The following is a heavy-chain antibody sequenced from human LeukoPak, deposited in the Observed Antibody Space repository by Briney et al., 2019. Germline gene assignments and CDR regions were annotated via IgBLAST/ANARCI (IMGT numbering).Heavy chain of an antibody. D-gene: IGHD6-19*01. J-gene: IGHJ4*02. CDR3: AKYGNSGWVIDN. CDR1: GSSIGSNY. V-gene: IGHV4-59*08. Sequence: PSETLSLTCTVSGSSIGSNYWTWIRQPPGKGLEYIGYIYYTGATNYNPSLKSRVTISVDTSKNQFSLKMTSVTAADTAVYFCAKYGNSGWVIDNWGQGTLVTVSS. CDR2: IYYTGAT.